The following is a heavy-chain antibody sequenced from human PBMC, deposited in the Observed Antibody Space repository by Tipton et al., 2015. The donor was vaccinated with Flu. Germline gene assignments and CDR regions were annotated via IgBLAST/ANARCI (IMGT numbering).Heavy chain of an antibody. V-gene: IGHV3-11*01. CDR2: ISSSGSTI. CDR3: ARDHPPSITVFGVITDYFGMDV. CDR1: GSTFSDSY. D-gene: IGHD3-3*01. Sequence: GSLRLSCAASGSTFSDSYMSWIRQAPGKGLEWVSHISSSGSTINYADSVKGRFTISRDNAKNSLYLQMNSLRAEDTAIYYCARDHPPSITVFGVITDYFGMDVWGQGTTVTVSS. J-gene: IGHJ6*02.